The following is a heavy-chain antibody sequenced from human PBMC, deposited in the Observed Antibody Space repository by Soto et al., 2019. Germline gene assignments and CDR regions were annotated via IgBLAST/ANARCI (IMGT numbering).Heavy chain of an antibody. CDR1: GGSISSSSFH. CDR3: ARRERAAGTDWSSEP. CDR2: IYYSGST. V-gene: IGHV4-39*01. D-gene: IGHD6-13*01. J-gene: IGHJ5*02. Sequence: SETLSLTCTVSGGSISSSSFHWGWIRQPPGKGLEWIGSIYYSGSTYYSPSLKSRVTISVDTSKNQFSLKLSSVTAADTAVYYCARRERAAGTDWSSEPWGQGTLVTVSS.